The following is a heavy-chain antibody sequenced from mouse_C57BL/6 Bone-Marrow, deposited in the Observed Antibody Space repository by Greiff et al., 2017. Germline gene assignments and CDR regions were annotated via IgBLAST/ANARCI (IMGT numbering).Heavy chain of an antibody. CDR3: TPHYYGSSLLTEAMDY. J-gene: IGHJ4*01. CDR2: IRNKANNHAT. D-gene: IGHD1-1*01. V-gene: IGHV6-6*01. Sequence: EVKVEESGGGLVQPGGSMKLSCAASGFTFSDAWMAWVRQSPETGLEWVAEIRNKANNHATYYAESLKGRFTISRDDSKSSVYLQMNSLRAEDTGIYYCTPHYYGSSLLTEAMDYWGQGTSVTVSS. CDR1: GFTFSDAW.